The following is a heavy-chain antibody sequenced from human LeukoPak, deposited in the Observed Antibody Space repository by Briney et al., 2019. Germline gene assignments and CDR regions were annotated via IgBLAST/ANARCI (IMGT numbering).Heavy chain of an antibody. J-gene: IGHJ4*02. D-gene: IGHD1-26*01. CDR3: AREAALYSGSYYLLDY. Sequence: AASVKVSCKASGGTFSSNTISWVRQAPGQGLEWMGGIIPIFGTANYAQKFQARVTITADESTSTAYMELSSLRSEDTAVYYCAREAALYSGSYYLLDYWGQGALVTVSS. V-gene: IGHV1-69*13. CDR1: GGTFSSNT. CDR2: IIPIFGTA.